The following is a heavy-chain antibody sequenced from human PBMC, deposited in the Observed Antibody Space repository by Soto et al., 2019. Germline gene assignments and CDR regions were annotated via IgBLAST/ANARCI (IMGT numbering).Heavy chain of an antibody. D-gene: IGHD4-4*01. Sequence: TSETVSLTCTVSGGSISSYYWSWIRQPPGKGLEWIGYIYYSGSTNYNPSLKSRVTISVDTSKNQFSLKLSSVTAADTAVYYCARLYSNYDFDYWGQGTLVTVSS. J-gene: IGHJ4*02. CDR3: ARLYSNYDFDY. CDR1: GGSISSYY. CDR2: IYYSGST. V-gene: IGHV4-59*01.